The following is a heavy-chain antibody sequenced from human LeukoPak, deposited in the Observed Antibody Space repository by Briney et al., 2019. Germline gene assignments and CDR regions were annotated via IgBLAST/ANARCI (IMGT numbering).Heavy chain of an antibody. D-gene: IGHD3-16*02. V-gene: IGHV4-34*01. CDR3: ARGSYDYVWGSYRYTGTNWFDP. J-gene: IGHJ5*02. CDR1: GGSFSGYY. Sequence: SETLSLTCAVYGGSFSGYYWSWIRQPPGKGLEWIVEINHSGSTNYNPSLKSRVTISVDTYKSKFSLRLSSVTAADTAVYYCARGSYDYVWGSYRYTGTNWFDPWGQGTLVTVSS. CDR2: INHSGST.